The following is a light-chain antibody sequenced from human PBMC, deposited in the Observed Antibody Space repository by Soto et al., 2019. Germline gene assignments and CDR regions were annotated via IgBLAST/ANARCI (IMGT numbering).Light chain of an antibody. CDR1: QSVSSSF. CDR3: QEYGTSRT. Sequence: LAQTQGSPSLTPGEKATVFCRASQSVSSSFLAWYQQRPGQAPRLLIYAASNTAPGIPDRFSGSGSGTDFTLTISRLEPEDFAVYYCQEYGTSRTFGQGTKVDIK. V-gene: IGKV3-20*01. CDR2: AAS. J-gene: IGKJ1*01.